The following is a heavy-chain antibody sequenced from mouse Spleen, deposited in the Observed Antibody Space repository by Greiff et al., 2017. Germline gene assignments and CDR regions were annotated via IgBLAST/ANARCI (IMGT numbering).Heavy chain of an antibody. CDR2: INPNNGGT. J-gene: IGHJ3*01. Sequence: EVQLQQSGPELVKPGASVKISCKASGYTFTDYYMNWVKQSHGKSLEWIGDINPNNGGTSYNQKFKGKATLTVDKSSSTAYMELRSLTSEDSAVYYCARPFYYGDLFAYWGQGTLVTVSA. CDR1: GYTFTDYY. V-gene: IGHV1-26*01. D-gene: IGHD2-13*01. CDR3: ARPFYYGDLFAY.